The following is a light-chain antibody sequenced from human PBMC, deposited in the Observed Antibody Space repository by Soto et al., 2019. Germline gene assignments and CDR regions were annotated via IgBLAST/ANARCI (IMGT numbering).Light chain of an antibody. CDR1: QSVSSSY. J-gene: IGKJ3*01. V-gene: IGKV3-20*01. Sequence: EIVLTQSPGTLSLSPGERATLSCRASQSVSSSYLAWYQQKPGQAPRLLIYGASSRATGIPDRFSGSGSGTAFTLTISRLEPADLAVFYCQQYGVSPLFTFGPGTKVDIK. CDR3: QQYGVSPLFT. CDR2: GAS.